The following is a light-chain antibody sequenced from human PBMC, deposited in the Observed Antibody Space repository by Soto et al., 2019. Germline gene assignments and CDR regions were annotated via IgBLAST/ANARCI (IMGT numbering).Light chain of an antibody. J-gene: IGLJ1*01. CDR3: SSFTSSTSYV. V-gene: IGLV2-14*03. CDR2: DVN. CDR1: SSDVGSYNS. Sequence: ALTQPASVSGSPGQSIAISCTGTSSDVGSYNSVSWYQQYPGKAPKLIIHDVNNRPSGISDRFSGSKSGNTASLTISGLQAEDEADYYCSSFTSSTSYVFGTRTKVTVL.